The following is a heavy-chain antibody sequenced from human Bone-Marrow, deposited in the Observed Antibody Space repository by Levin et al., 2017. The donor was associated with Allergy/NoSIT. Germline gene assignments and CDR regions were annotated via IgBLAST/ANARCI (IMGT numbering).Heavy chain of an antibody. D-gene: IGHD5-18*01. CDR3: ARGTEIQLWTGDGMDV. Sequence: ASVKVSCKASGYTFTSYYMHWVRQAPGQGLEWMGIINPSGGSTSYAQKFQGRVTMTRDTSTSTVYMELSSLRSEDTAVYYCARGTEIQLWTGDGMDVWGQGTTVTVSS. CDR1: GYTFTSYY. CDR2: INPSGGST. V-gene: IGHV1-46*01. J-gene: IGHJ6*02.